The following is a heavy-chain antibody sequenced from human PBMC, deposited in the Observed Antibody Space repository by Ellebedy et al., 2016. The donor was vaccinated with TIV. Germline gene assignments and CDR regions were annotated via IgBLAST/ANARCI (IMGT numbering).Heavy chain of an antibody. J-gene: IGHJ4*02. CDR2: ITTAGDT. Sequence: GESLKISCAASGFTFGSFDMHWVRQATGKGLEWVSSITTAGDTYYRGSVKGRFTISRENAKHSVYLQMSSLRAGDTAVYYCARATGTRYSSNWHDIDYWGQGTLVTVSS. D-gene: IGHD6-13*01. V-gene: IGHV3-13*01. CDR1: GFTFGSFD. CDR3: ARATGTRYSSNWHDIDY.